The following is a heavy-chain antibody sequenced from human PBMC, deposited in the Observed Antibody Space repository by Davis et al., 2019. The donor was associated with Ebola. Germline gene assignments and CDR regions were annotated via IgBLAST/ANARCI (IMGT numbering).Heavy chain of an antibody. D-gene: IGHD3-10*01. Sequence: GESLKISCAASGFIVSDKYMSWVRQAPGKGLEWVSVIYRDGRTYHADSVKGRFTISRDNSKNTLYLQMNSLRAEDTAVYYCARDYNGPTIVWGQGTTVTVSS. J-gene: IGHJ6*02. CDR1: GFIVSDKY. V-gene: IGHV3-53*01. CDR3: ARDYNGPTIV. CDR2: IYRDGRT.